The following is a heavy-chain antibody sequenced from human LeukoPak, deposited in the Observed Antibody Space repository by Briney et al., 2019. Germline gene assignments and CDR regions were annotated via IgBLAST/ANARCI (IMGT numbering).Heavy chain of an antibody. D-gene: IGHD3-22*01. V-gene: IGHV3-30*03. J-gene: IGHJ3*02. CDR1: GFTFSSYG. Sequence: GRSLRLSCAASGFTFSSYGMHWVRQAPGKGLEWVAVISYDGSNKYYADSVKGRFTISRDNSKNTLYLQMNSLRAEDTAVYYCASSYDRYAFDIWGQGTMVTVSS. CDR3: ASSYDRYAFDI. CDR2: ISYDGSNK.